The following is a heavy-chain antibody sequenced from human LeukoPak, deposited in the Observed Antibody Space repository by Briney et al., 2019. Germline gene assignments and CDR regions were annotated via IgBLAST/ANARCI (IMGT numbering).Heavy chain of an antibody. Sequence: PGGSLRLSCAASGFTFSSYWMHWVRQAPGKGLVWVSRINSDGSSTSYADSVKGRFTISRDNAKNTLYLQMNSLRAEDTAVYYCARDQGGCSGGSCYYSTRYYYYGMDVWGQGTTATVSS. CDR3: ARDQGGCSGGSCYYSTRYYYYGMDV. V-gene: IGHV3-74*01. CDR1: GFTFSSYW. CDR2: INSDGSST. D-gene: IGHD2-15*01. J-gene: IGHJ6*02.